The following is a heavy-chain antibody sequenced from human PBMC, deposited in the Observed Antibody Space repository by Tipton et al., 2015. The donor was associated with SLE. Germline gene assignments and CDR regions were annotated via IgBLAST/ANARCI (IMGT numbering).Heavy chain of an antibody. CDR3: ARVGAASGTRWFDP. CDR1: GGSISSYY. CDR2: IHSSGST. J-gene: IGHJ5*02. V-gene: IGHV4-4*07. D-gene: IGHD6-13*01. Sequence: TLSLTCTVFGGSISSYYWSWIRQPAGKGLEWIGQIHSSGSTYYNPSLRSRLTISVDTSQNEFSLKLSSVTVADTAIYYCARVGAASGTRWFDPWGQGILVSVSS.